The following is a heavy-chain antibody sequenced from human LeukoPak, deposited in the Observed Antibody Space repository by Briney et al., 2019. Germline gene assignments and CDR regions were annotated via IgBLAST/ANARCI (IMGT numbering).Heavy chain of an antibody. CDR2: ISSSSSTI. CDR1: GFTFSSYE. D-gene: IGHD4-23*01. CDR3: ARDNSVEDTAWWFDP. J-gene: IGHJ5*02. Sequence: PGGSLRLSCAASGFTFSSYEMNWVRQAPGKGLEWVSYISSSSSTIYYADSVKGRFALSRDNAKNSLYLQMNSLRSEDTAVYYCARDNSVEDTAWWFDPWGQGTLVTVSS. V-gene: IGHV3-48*01.